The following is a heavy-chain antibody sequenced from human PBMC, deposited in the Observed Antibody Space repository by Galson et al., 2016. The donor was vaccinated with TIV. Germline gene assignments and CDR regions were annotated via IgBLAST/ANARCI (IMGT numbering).Heavy chain of an antibody. Sequence: SLRLSCAASGFTFSSLSMHWVRQAPGKGLEWVSSISNTGSFKHYPDSLKGQFTISRDNAKNSAFLQMNSLRAEDTAVYYCARDHPQGWGFDCWGQGTLVTVSS. CDR1: GFTFSSLS. J-gene: IGHJ4*02. CDR2: ISNTGSFK. V-gene: IGHV3-21*01. D-gene: IGHD3-16*01. CDR3: ARDHPQGWGFDC.